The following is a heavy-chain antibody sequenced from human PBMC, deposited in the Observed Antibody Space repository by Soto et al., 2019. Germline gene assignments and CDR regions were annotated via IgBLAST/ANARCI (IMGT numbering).Heavy chain of an antibody. D-gene: IGHD3-10*01. CDR1: GFTFSSYW. CDR2: INPDGSAT. CDR3: GRGGSYSPMAPGY. Sequence: GGSLRLSCAASGFTFSSYWMHWVRQAPGKGLVWVSRINPDGSATNYADSVKGRFTISRDNAKNTLYLQMNSLRAEDTAVFYCGRGGSYSPMAPGYWGQGTLVTVSS. J-gene: IGHJ4*02. V-gene: IGHV3-74*01.